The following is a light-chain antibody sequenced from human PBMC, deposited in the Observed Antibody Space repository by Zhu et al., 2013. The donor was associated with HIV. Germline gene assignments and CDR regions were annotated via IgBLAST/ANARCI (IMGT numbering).Light chain of an antibody. CDR1: QSISNN. Sequence: EVVMTQSPATLSASPGERATLSCRASQSISNNLAWYQQKPGQAPRLLVLGASTRATGIPARFSGSASGTEFTLTISSLQSEDFAVYYCHQYGPSSGTFGQGTKLEIK. CDR2: GAS. V-gene: IGKV3-15*01. CDR3: HQYGPSSGT. J-gene: IGKJ2*01.